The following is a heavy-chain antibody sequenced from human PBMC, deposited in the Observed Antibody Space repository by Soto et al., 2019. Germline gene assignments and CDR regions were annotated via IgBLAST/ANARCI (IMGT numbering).Heavy chain of an antibody. D-gene: IGHD3-16*01. CDR3: VKYTVTEDLGES. CDR1: GFTFSSYA. V-gene: IGHV3-23*01. Sequence: EVQLLESGGDVVRPGGSLRLSCAASGFTFSSYAMGWVRQAPGKGLEWVAGVSRAGTYTFYADSVRGWFSISRDNSRDTVDLYKNALRGDDTAVYFCVKYTVTEDLGESWGQGTLVSVSS. CDR2: VSRAGTYT. J-gene: IGHJ5*02.